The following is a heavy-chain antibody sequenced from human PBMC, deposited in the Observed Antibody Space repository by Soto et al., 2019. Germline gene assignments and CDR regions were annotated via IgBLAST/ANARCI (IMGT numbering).Heavy chain of an antibody. CDR2: ISYDGSNK. Sequence: GGSLRLSCAASGFTFSSYAMHWVRQAPGKGLEWVAVISYDGSNKYYADSVKGRFTISRDNSKNTLYLQMNSLRAEDTAVYYCARDTPEYDILTGYHRTNYGMDVWGPGTTVTVSS. CDR3: ARDTPEYDILTGYHRTNYGMDV. D-gene: IGHD3-9*01. J-gene: IGHJ6*02. CDR1: GFTFSSYA. V-gene: IGHV3-30-3*01.